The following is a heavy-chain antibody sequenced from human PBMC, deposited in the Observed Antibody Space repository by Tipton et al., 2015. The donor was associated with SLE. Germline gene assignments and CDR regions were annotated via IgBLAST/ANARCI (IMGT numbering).Heavy chain of an antibody. V-gene: IGHV3-53*05. CDR1: GGSFSGYY. CDR3: ARVPGGMDV. Sequence: LSLTCAVYGGSFSGYYWSWVRQAPGKGLEWVSVIYSGGSTYYADSVKGRFTISRDNSKNTLYLQMNSLRAEDTAMYYCARVPGGMDVWGQGTTVTVSS. CDR2: IYSGGST. J-gene: IGHJ6*02.